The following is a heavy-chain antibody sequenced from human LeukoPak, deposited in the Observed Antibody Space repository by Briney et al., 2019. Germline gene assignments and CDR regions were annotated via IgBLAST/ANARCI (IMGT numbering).Heavy chain of an antibody. CDR1: GGSISSYY. CDR3: ARDGVAGGFDY. V-gene: IGHV4-59*01. CDR2: IHYSGST. J-gene: IGHJ4*02. D-gene: IGHD6-19*01. Sequence: PSETLSLTCTVSGGSISSYYWSWIRQAPGKGLEWIGYIHYSGSTNHNSSLKSRVTISVDTSKNQYSLKLSSVTAADTAVYYCARDGVAGGFDYWGQGTPVTVS.